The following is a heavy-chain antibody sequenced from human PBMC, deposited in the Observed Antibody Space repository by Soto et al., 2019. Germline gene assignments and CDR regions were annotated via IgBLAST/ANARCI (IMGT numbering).Heavy chain of an antibody. D-gene: IGHD3-16*01. V-gene: IGHV3-48*04. CDR2: ISSGSSSI. Sequence: GVLRLSWAASGFIFSRFSVNWVRQAPGKGLEWVSYISSGSSSIYYADSVKGRFTISRDNAKNSLYLQMNSLRAEDTGVYYCARQLWTSYNFYGMDVWGQGTTVTVSS. CDR3: ARQLWTSYNFYGMDV. CDR1: GFIFSRFS. J-gene: IGHJ6*02.